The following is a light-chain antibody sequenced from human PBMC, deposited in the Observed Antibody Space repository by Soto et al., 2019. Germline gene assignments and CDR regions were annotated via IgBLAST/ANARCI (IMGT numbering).Light chain of an antibody. J-gene: IGKJ4*01. CDR1: QSISNY. Sequence: DIQMTQSPSSLSASVGDRVTLTCRASQSISNYVAWYQQKPGKVPKFLIYGVSTLQLGVPSRFSGSGSGTDFSLTINSLQPEAVATYYCLEDESAPLTYGGGTKVEVK. V-gene: IGKV1-27*01. CDR2: GVS. CDR3: LEDESAPLT.